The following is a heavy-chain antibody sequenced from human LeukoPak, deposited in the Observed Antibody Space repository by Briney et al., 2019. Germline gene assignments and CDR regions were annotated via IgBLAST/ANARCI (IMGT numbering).Heavy chain of an antibody. D-gene: IGHD2-2*01. V-gene: IGHV3-48*03. J-gene: IGHJ4*02. Sequence: PGGSLRLSCAASGFTFSSYEMNWVRQAQGKGLQWVSYISTSGSTIYYADSVKVRFTISKYHAKNSLYLQMNSLRDEDTAVYYCARDVGRQDCTTTSCYGNWGQGTLVTVSS. CDR3: ARDVGRQDCTTTSCYGN. CDR1: GFTFSSYE. CDR2: ISTSGSTI.